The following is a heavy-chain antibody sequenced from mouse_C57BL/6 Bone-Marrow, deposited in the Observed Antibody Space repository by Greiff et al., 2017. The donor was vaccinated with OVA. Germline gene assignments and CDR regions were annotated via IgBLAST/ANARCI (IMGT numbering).Heavy chain of an antibody. J-gene: IGHJ2*01. Sequence: EVKLMESGGGLVKPGGSLKLSCAASGFTFRSYAMSWVRQTPEKRLEWVATISDGGSYTYYPDNVKGRFTISRDNAKNNLYLQMSHLKSEDTAMYYCARVYYSPDYWGQGTTLTVSS. CDR3: ARVYYSPDY. V-gene: IGHV5-4*03. D-gene: IGHD2-12*01. CDR2: ISDGGSYT. CDR1: GFTFRSYA.